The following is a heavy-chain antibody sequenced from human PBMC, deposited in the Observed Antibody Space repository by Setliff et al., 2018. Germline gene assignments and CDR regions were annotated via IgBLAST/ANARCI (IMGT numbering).Heavy chain of an antibody. Sequence: PSETLSLTCTVSGGSISTYYWSWIRQSAGRGLEWIGHFHTGGATDYNLSLKSRVTISLDSSKNQFSLRLSSVTAADAAVYFCAREPATIGEFPLYYFDKWGQGIPVTVSS. CDR3: AREPATIGEFPLYYFDK. V-gene: IGHV4-4*07. D-gene: IGHD3-10*01. J-gene: IGHJ4*02. CDR2: FHTGGAT. CDR1: GGSISTYY.